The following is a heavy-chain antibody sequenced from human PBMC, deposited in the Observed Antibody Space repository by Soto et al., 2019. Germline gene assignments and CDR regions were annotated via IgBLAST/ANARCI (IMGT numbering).Heavy chain of an antibody. V-gene: IGHV3-11*06. CDR1: GFTFSDYY. CDR3: ARDYYDSSGYLAPLDY. J-gene: IGHJ4*02. CDR2: ISGSSSNT. Sequence: GGSLRLSCAASGFTFSDYYMTLIRQGPGKGLEWVSYISGSSSNTNYADSVKGRFTIFRDNAKNSLYLQMNSLRAEDTAVYYCARDYYDSSGYLAPLDYWGQGTLVTVSS. D-gene: IGHD3-22*01.